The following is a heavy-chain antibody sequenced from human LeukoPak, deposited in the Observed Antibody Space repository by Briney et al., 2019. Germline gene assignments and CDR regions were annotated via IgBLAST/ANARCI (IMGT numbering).Heavy chain of an antibody. D-gene: IGHD2-15*01. CDR2: IYSSGNT. J-gene: IGHJ4*02. V-gene: IGHV4-61*02. CDR1: GGSITTSTYF. Sequence: SETLSLTCTVSGGSITTSTYFWGWIRRPAGKGLEWIGRIYSSGNTNYNPSLKSRITISVDTSKNQFSLRLTSVTAADTAVYYCARGYSSGGLDYWGQGTLVTVSS. CDR3: ARGYSSGGLDY.